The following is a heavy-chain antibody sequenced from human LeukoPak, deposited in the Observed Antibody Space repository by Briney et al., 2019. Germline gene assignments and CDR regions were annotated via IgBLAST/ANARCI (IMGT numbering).Heavy chain of an antibody. J-gene: IGHJ6*02. CDR3: ARRRDTAPTEYCTNGVCSRVDMAYGMDV. CDR1: GYSFTSYW. D-gene: IGHD2-8*01. V-gene: IGHV5-51*01. CDR2: IYPGDSDT. Sequence: GESLKISCKGSGYSFTSYWIGWVRQMPGKGLEWMGIIYPGDSDTRYSPSFQGQVTISADKSISTAYLQWSSLKASDTAMYYCARRRDTAPTEYCTNGVCSRVDMAYGMDVWGQGTTVTVSS.